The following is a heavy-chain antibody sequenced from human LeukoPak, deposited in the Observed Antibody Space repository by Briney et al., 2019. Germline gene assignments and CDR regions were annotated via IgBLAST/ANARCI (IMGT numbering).Heavy chain of an antibody. D-gene: IGHD1-7*01. CDR1: GFTFSSYA. CDR2: ISGSGGST. V-gene: IGHV3-23*01. J-gene: IGHJ4*02. CDR3: ANSYWNYDEGFSDY. Sequence: GGSLRLSCAASGFTFSSYAMSWVRQAPGKGLEWVSAISGSGGSTYYADSVKGRFTISRDNSKNTLYLQMNSLRAEDTAVYYCANSYWNYDEGFSDYWGQGTLVTVSS.